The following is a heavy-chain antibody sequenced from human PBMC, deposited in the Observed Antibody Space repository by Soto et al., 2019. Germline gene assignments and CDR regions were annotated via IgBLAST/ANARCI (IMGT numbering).Heavy chain of an antibody. J-gene: IGHJ6*02. CDR1: GYTFTSYY. D-gene: IGHD3-3*01. Sequence: ASVKVSCKASGYTFTSYYMHWVRQAPGQGLEWMGIINPSGGSTSYAQKFQGRVTMTRDTSTSTVYMELSSLRSEDTAVYYCARLSNGPITIFGVGYYYYGMDVWGQGTTVTFS. CDR2: INPSGGST. CDR3: ARLSNGPITIFGVGYYYYGMDV. V-gene: IGHV1-46*01.